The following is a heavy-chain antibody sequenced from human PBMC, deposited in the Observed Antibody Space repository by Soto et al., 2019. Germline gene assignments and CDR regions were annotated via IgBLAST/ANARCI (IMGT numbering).Heavy chain of an antibody. CDR1: GGSFSDYY. CDR2: INHSGST. D-gene: IGHD6-13*01. CDR3: ARFLIAAAGTIQYFDY. Sequence: SETLSLTCAVYGGSFSDYYWSWIRQPPGQGLEWIGEINHSGSTNYNPSLKSRVTISVDTSKNQFSLKLTPVTAADTAVYYCARFLIAAAGTIQYFDYWGQGTLVTVAS. V-gene: IGHV4-34*01. J-gene: IGHJ4*02.